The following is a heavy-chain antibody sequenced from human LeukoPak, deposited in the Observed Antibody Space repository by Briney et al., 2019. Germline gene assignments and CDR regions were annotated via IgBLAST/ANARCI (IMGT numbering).Heavy chain of an antibody. CDR2: IYPGDSDT. Sequence: GSLKISCKGSGYSFTSYWIGWVRQMLGKGLEWMGIIYPGDSDTRYSPSFQGQVTISADKSISTAYLQWSSLKASDTAMYYCALSIAAAGTVDYWGQGTLVTVSS. CDR1: GYSFTSYW. J-gene: IGHJ4*02. D-gene: IGHD6-13*01. V-gene: IGHV5-51*01. CDR3: ALSIAAAGTVDY.